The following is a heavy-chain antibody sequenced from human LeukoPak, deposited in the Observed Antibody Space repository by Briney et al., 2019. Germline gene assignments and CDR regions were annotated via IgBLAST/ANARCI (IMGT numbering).Heavy chain of an antibody. CDR2: IKSDGSST. D-gene: IGHD4-11*01. V-gene: IGHV3-74*01. CDR3: TRVEETATTAAIIRKYSYYYYYMDV. CDR1: GFTFSGYW. J-gene: IGHJ6*03. Sequence: GGSLRLSCAASGFTFSGYWMHWVRQAPGKGLVWVSRIKSDGSSTTYADSVKGRFTISRDNAKNSLYLQMSSLRAEDTAVYYCTRVEETATTAAIIRKYSYYYYYMDVWGKGNTVTVSS.